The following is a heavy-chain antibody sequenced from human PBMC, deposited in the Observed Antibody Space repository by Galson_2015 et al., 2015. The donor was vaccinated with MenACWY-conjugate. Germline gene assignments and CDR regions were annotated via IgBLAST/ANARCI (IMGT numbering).Heavy chain of an antibody. D-gene: IGHD6-6*01. Sequence: SLRLSCAASGFTFRDYAMTWVRLAPGTGLGWISAISGSGANTYYADSVKGRFTISRDNSKDTVYLQLNSLRAEDTAVYYCAKTQKLIYFYYGMDVWGQGTTVPVSS. V-gene: IGHV3-23*01. CDR2: ISGSGANT. J-gene: IGHJ6*02. CDR3: AKTQKLIYFYYGMDV. CDR1: GFTFRDYA.